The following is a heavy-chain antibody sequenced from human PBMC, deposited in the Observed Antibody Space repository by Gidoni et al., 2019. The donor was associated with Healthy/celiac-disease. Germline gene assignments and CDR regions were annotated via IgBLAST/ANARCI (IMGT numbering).Heavy chain of an antibody. D-gene: IGHD3-10*01. CDR1: GFTFDDYA. V-gene: IGHV3-9*01. CDR2: ISWNSGSI. Sequence: EVQLVESGGGLVQPGRSLRLSCAASGFTFDDYAMHWVRQAPGKGLEGVSGISWNSGSIGYADSVKGRFTISRDNAKNSLYLQMNSLRAEDTALYYCAKDEGAYYYGSGSYRYWGQGTLVTVSS. CDR3: AKDEGAYYYGSGSYRY. J-gene: IGHJ4*02.